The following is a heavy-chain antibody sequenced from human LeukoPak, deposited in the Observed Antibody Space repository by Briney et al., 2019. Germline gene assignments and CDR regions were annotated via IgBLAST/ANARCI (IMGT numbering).Heavy chain of an antibody. D-gene: IGHD2-2*01. Sequence: SETLSLTCTVSGGSISSSSYYWGWIRQPPGKGLEWIGSIYYSGSTYYNPSLKSRVTISVDTSKNQFSLKLSSVTAADTAVYYCARHEIVVVPAVAYNWFDPWGQGTLVTVSS. J-gene: IGHJ5*02. CDR3: ARHEIVVVPAVAYNWFDP. V-gene: IGHV4-39*01. CDR2: IYYSGST. CDR1: GGSISSSSYY.